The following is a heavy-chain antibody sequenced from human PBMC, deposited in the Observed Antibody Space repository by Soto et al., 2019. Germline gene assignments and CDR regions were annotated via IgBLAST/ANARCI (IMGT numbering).Heavy chain of an antibody. J-gene: IGHJ4*02. CDR3: AGGHLVTSSGCPQGCSPFDY. Sequence: QVQLVQSGAEVKKPGASVKVACKASGYTFTSYAMHWVRQAPGQRLEWMGWINAGNGNPKYSQKFQGRVTITRDTAGSTAYMELSSLRSEDTAVYYCAGGHLVTSSGCPQGCSPFDYWGQGTLVTVSS. CDR2: INAGNGNP. D-gene: IGHD6-19*01. V-gene: IGHV1-3*01. CDR1: GYTFTSYA.